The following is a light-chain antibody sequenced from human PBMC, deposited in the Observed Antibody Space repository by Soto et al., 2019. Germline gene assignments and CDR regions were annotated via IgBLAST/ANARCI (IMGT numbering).Light chain of an antibody. V-gene: IGLV1-40*01. CDR1: SSNIGAGYD. Sequence: QSVLTQPPSVSGAPGQRVTISCTGSSSNIGAGYDVHWYQQLPGPAPKLLIYGNSNRPSGVPARSYGSKSGTSASLAITGLQAEDEADYYCQSYDSSLSGHVVFGGGTKLTVL. J-gene: IGLJ2*01. CDR3: QSYDSSLSGHVV. CDR2: GNS.